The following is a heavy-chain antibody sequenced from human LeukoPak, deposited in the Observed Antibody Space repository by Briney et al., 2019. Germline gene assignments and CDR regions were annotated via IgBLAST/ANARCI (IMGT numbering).Heavy chain of an antibody. D-gene: IGHD3-10*01. V-gene: IGHV3-23*01. Sequence: GGSLRLSCAASGFTFSSYAMSWVRQAPGKGLEWVSAISGSGGSTYYADSVKGRFTISRDNSKNTLYLQMNSLRAEDTAVYYCAKAPTLYYGSGSYSSWGQGTLSPSPQ. J-gene: IGHJ5*02. CDR2: ISGSGGST. CDR3: AKAPTLYYGSGSYSS. CDR1: GFTFSSYA.